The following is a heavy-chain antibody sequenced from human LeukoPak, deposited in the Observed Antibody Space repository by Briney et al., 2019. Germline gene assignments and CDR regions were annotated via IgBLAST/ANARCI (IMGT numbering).Heavy chain of an antibody. CDR2: IYYSGST. D-gene: IGHD3-3*01. Sequence: KTSETLSLTCTVSGGSISSYYWSWIRQPPVKGLEWIGYIYYSGSTNYNPSLKSRVIISVDTSKNQFSLKLSSVTAADTAVYYCAREARDDFWSGQRGYGMDVWGQGTTVTVSS. V-gene: IGHV4-59*01. CDR1: GGSISSYY. CDR3: AREARDDFWSGQRGYGMDV. J-gene: IGHJ6*02.